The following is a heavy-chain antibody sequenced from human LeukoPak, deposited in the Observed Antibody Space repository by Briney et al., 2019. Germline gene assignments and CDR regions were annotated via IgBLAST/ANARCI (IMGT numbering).Heavy chain of an antibody. CDR2: TYPADSDT. V-gene: IGHV5-51*01. D-gene: IGHD3-22*01. CDR1: GYSFSKYW. Sequence: PGESLKISCQASGYSFSKYWIGWVCQMSGKGLEWMGITYPADSDTTYSPYSEGRVSISADTSITTTYLQWSSLQASDTAMYYCVRLEAYDSSGYYYPWGQGTLVTVSS. J-gene: IGHJ5*02. CDR3: VRLEAYDSSGYYYP.